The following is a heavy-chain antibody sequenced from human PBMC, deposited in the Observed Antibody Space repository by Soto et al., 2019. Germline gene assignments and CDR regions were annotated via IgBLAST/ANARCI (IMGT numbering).Heavy chain of an antibody. CDR3: ARDMKYYYGSGSYYYYGIDV. J-gene: IGHJ6*02. Sequence: GGSLRLSCAASGFTFSDHYMDWVRQAPGKGLEWVGRTRNKANSYTTEYAASVKGRFTISRDDSKNSLYLQMNSLKTEDTAVYYCARDMKYYYGSGSYYYYGIDVWGQGTTVTVSS. V-gene: IGHV3-72*01. CDR1: GFTFSDHY. D-gene: IGHD3-10*01. CDR2: TRNKANSYTT.